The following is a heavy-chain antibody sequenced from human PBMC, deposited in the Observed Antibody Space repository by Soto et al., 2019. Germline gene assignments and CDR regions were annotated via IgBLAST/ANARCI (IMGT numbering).Heavy chain of an antibody. Sequence: QVQLVQSGAEVKKPGSSVKVSCKASGGTFSSYAISWVRQAPGQGLEWMGGIIPIFGTANYAQKFQGRVTITADESTSIAYMELSSLRSEDTAVYYCARDRGCSGGSCYPYYFDYWGQGTLVTVSS. CDR3: ARDRGCSGGSCYPYYFDY. CDR1: GGTFSSYA. CDR2: IIPIFGTA. V-gene: IGHV1-69*12. D-gene: IGHD2-15*01. J-gene: IGHJ4*02.